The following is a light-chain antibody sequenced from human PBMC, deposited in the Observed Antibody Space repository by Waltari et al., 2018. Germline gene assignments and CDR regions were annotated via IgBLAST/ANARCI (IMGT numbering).Light chain of an antibody. V-gene: IGLV3-19*01. CDR1: SPRSYY. Sequence: SSELTQDPAVSVAMGQTVRITCQGDSPRSYYASWYQQRPGQAPILVIYQDSKRPSGIPERFSGSNSGNTATLTISGTQAMDEADYYCQAWDSSTVVFGGGTKLTVL. CDR3: QAWDSSTVV. CDR2: QDS. J-gene: IGLJ2*01.